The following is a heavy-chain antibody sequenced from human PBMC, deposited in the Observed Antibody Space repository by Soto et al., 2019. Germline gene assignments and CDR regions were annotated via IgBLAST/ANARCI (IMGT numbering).Heavy chain of an antibody. V-gene: IGHV4-31*03. CDR1: GGSISSGGYY. Sequence: QVQLQESGPGLVKPSQTLSLTCTVSGGSISSGGYYWSWIRQHPGKGLEWIGYIYYSGSTYYNPSLKSRVTISVDTSKSQFSLKLSSVTAADTAVYYCAREPTDRITMVRGVPTWGQGTLVTVSS. J-gene: IGHJ5*02. D-gene: IGHD3-10*01. CDR2: IYYSGST. CDR3: AREPTDRITMVRGVPT.